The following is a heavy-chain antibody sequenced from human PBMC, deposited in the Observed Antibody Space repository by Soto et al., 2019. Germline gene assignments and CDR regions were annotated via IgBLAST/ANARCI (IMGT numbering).Heavy chain of an antibody. Sequence: GGSLRLSCAASGFTFSSYSMNWVRQAPGKGLEWVSSISSSSSYIYYAGSVKGRFTISRDNAKNSLYLQMNSLRAEDTAVYYCAREVSKYSGYDFDYWGQGTLVTVSS. J-gene: IGHJ4*02. CDR3: AREVSKYSGYDFDY. D-gene: IGHD5-12*01. V-gene: IGHV3-21*01. CDR2: ISSSSSYI. CDR1: GFTFSSYS.